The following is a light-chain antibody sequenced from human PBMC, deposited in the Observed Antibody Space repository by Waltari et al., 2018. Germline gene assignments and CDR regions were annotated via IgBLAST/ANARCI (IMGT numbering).Light chain of an antibody. CDR1: HSNLGSHY. V-gene: IGLV1-47*01. J-gene: IGLJ1*01. CDR2: RNN. Sequence: QSVLTQPPSASETPGQRVTISSSGSHSNLGSHYRYWYQQPPGRAPKLLIYRNNQRPSGVPDRFSGSKYGTSASLAISGLRSEDEGVYYCAAWDESHYVFGPGTEVTVL. CDR3: AAWDESHYV.